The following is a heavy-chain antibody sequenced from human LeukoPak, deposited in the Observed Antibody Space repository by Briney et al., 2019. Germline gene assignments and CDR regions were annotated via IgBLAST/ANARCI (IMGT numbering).Heavy chain of an antibody. D-gene: IGHD3-10*02. CDR1: GFTFSTYS. J-gene: IGHJ6*04. Sequence: GGSLRLSCAASGFTFSTYSMNWVRQAPGKGLEWLSYIDSDTPTIYYADSVKGRFTISRDNAKNSLYLQMNSLRAEDTAVYYCAELGITMIGGVWGKGTTVTISS. V-gene: IGHV3-48*04. CDR3: AELGITMIGGV. CDR2: IDSDTPTI.